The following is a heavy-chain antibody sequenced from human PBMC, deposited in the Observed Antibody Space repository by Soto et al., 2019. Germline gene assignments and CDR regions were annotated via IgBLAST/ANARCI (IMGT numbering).Heavy chain of an antibody. D-gene: IGHD6-13*01. V-gene: IGHV3-30*03. Sequence: QVQLVESGGGVVQHGGSLRLSCAASGFPFGGYGMHWVRQSPGEGLVWVAVLANDGSYQYYADSMKGRFTISRDNSKKTLCLQMDSPRPGDTAVYYWARSLGGSSYFSPDYWGPGTLVTVSS. CDR1: GFPFGGYG. CDR2: LANDGSYQ. CDR3: ARSLGGSSYFSPDY. J-gene: IGHJ4*02.